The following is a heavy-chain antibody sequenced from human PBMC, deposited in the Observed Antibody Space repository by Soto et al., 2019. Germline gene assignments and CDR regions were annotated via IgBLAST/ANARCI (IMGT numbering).Heavy chain of an antibody. V-gene: IGHV4-4*07. CDR1: GGSISSYY. CDR2: IYTSGST. J-gene: IGHJ4*01. D-gene: IGHD6-13*01. CDR3: ARTPTRGSSLGHFDY. Sequence: SETLSLTCTVSGGSISSYYWSRIRQPAGKGLEWIGRIYTSGSTNYNPSLKSRVTMSVDTSKNQFSLKLSSVTAADTAVYYCARTPTRGSSLGHFDYWGHGTRVTVSS.